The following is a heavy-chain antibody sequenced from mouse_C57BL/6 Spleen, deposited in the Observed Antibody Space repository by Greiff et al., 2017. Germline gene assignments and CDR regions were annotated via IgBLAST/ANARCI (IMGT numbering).Heavy chain of an antibody. V-gene: IGHV1-54*01. D-gene: IGHD1-1*01. CDR2: INPGSGGT. J-gene: IGHJ2*01. Sequence: QVQLQQSGAELVRPGTSVKVSCKASGYAFTNYLIEWVKQRPGQGLEWIGVINPGSGGTNYNEKFKGKATLTADKSSSTAYMQLSSLTSEDSAVYFCARSALRSYFDYWGQGTTLTVSS. CDR1: GYAFTNYL. CDR3: ARSALRSYFDY.